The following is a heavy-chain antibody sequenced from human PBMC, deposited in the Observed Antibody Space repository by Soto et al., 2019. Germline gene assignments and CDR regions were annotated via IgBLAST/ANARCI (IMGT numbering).Heavy chain of an antibody. V-gene: IGHV3-73*01. Sequence: EVQLVESGGGLVQPGGSLKLSCAASGFTFSGSAMHWVRQASGKGLEWVGRIRSKANSYATAYAASVKGRFTISRDDSKNTAYLQMNSLKTEDTAVYYCTRPGDIEATLRDYWGQGTLVTVSS. CDR3: TRPGDIEATLRDY. CDR2: IRSKANSYAT. J-gene: IGHJ4*02. CDR1: GFTFSGSA. D-gene: IGHD5-12*01.